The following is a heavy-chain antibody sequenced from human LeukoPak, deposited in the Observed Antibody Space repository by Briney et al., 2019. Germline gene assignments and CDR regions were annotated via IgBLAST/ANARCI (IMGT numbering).Heavy chain of an antibody. D-gene: IGHD6-6*01. CDR2: IYHSGRT. CDR3: ARDRYSSSSAVDY. CDR1: GGSISSGGYS. V-gene: IGHV4-30-2*01. J-gene: IGHJ4*02. Sequence: SQTLSLTCAVSGGSISSGGYSWSWIRQPPGKGLEWIGYIYHSGRTHYNPSLKSRVTISVDRSKNQFSLKLGSVTAADTAMYFCARDRYSSSSAVDYWGQGTLVTVSS.